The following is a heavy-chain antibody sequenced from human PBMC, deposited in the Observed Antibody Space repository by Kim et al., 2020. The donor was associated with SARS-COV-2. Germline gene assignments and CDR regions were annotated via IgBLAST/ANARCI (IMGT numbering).Heavy chain of an antibody. Sequence: GESLKISCKGSGYSFTSYWIGWVRQMPGKGLEWMGIIYPGDSDTRYSPSFQGQVTISADKSISTAYLQWSSLKASDTAMYCCARAEDYSNYPYTYYFDYWGQGTLVTVSS. D-gene: IGHD4-4*01. V-gene: IGHV5-51*01. CDR2: IYPGDSDT. CDR1: GYSFTSYW. CDR3: ARAEDYSNYPYTYYFDY. J-gene: IGHJ4*02.